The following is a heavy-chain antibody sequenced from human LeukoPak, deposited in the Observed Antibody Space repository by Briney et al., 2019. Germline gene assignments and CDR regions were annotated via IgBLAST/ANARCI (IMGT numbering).Heavy chain of an antibody. CDR2: IYTSGST. V-gene: IGHV4-61*02. CDR1: GGSISSGSYY. J-gene: IGHJ4*02. CDR3: ASHDFWSGYPDY. Sequence: SQTLSLTCTVSGGSISSGSYYWSWIRRPAGKGLEWIGRIYTSGSTNYNPSLKSRVTISVDTSKNQFSLKLSSVTAADTAVYYCASHDFWSGYPDYWGQGTLVTVSS. D-gene: IGHD3-3*01.